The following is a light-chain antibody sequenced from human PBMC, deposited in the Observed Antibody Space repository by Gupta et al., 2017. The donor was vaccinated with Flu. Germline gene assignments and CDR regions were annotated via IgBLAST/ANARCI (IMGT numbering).Light chain of an antibody. V-gene: IGKV3-11*01. Sequence: EIVLTQSPATLSLSPGERATLSCRASQSVSSYLAWYQQKPGQAPRLLIYDASNSATGIPARFSGSGSGTDFTLTISSLEPEDVAVYYCQQRSNWPPGFTFGPGTKVDIK. J-gene: IGKJ3*01. CDR3: QQRSNWPPGFT. CDR2: DAS. CDR1: QSVSSY.